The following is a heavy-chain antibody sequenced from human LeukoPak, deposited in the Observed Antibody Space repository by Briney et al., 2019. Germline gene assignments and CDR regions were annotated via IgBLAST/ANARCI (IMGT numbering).Heavy chain of an antibody. CDR2: IYYSGST. CDR1: GGSISSSSYY. Sequence: SETLSLTCTVSGGSISSSSYYWGWIRQPPGEGLEWIGSIYYSGSTYYNPSLKSRVTISVDTSKNQFSLKLSSVTAADTAVYYCARHRGEGSGSYYNTPFDYWGQGTLVTVSS. D-gene: IGHD3-10*01. J-gene: IGHJ4*02. CDR3: ARHRGEGSGSYYNTPFDY. V-gene: IGHV4-39*01.